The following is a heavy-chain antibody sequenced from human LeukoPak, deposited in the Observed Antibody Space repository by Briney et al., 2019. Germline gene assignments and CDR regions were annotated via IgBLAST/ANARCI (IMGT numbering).Heavy chain of an antibody. D-gene: IGHD3-22*01. V-gene: IGHV4-30-4*01. Sequence: PSETLSLTCTVSGGSISSGDYYWSWIRQPPGKGLEWIGYIYYSGSTYYNPSLKSRVTISVDTSKNQFSLKLSSVTAADTAVYYCARRYYYDSSGYYLDYWGQGTLVTVSS. J-gene: IGHJ4*02. CDR2: IYYSGST. CDR3: ARRYYYDSSGYYLDY. CDR1: GGSISSGDYY.